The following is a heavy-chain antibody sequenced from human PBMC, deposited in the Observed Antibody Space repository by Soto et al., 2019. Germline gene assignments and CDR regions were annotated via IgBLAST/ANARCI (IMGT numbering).Heavy chain of an antibody. Sequence: QVQLVESGGGVVQPGRSLRLSCAASGFTFSSYAMHWVRQAPGKGLEWVAVISYDGSNKYYADSVKGRFTISRDNSTNTLYLQMNSLRAEDTAVYYCASDFSEDGYKLVDYWGQGTLVTVSS. D-gene: IGHD5-12*01. CDR1: GFTFSSYA. J-gene: IGHJ4*02. CDR2: ISYDGSNK. V-gene: IGHV3-30-3*01. CDR3: ASDFSEDGYKLVDY.